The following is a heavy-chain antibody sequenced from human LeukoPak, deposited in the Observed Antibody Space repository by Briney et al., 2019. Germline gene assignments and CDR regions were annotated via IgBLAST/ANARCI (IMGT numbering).Heavy chain of an antibody. J-gene: IGHJ4*02. Sequence: GRSLRLSCAASGFTLSSYSIHWVRQAPGMGLEWVAVISSDGNNKYYADSVKGRFTVSRDNSKNTLSLQMDNLRPEDTAVYYCARDDGRVITDSYFDYWGQGTQVTVFS. CDR1: GFTLSSYS. CDR2: ISSDGNNK. V-gene: IGHV3-30*14. CDR3: ARDDGRVITDSYFDY. D-gene: IGHD1-14*01.